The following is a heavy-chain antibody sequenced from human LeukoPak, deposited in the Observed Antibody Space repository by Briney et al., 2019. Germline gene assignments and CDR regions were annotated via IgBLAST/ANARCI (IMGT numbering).Heavy chain of an antibody. J-gene: IGHJ6*03. Sequence: SDTLSLTCTVSGRSISNYYWSWIRQPPGKGLEWIGYIYYTADTNYNPSLKSPLTISADRSKNQFSLKLNSLTAAHTAMYYCGRAGKLERPPPLIGYYYMDVWGKGTRSPSP. D-gene: IGHD1-1*01. V-gene: IGHV4-59*07. CDR3: GRAGKLERPPPLIGYYYMDV. CDR1: GRSISNYY. CDR2: IYYTADT.